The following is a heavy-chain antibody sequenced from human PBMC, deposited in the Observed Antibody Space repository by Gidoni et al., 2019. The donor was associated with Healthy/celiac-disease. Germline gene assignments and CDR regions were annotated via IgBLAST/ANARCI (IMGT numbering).Heavy chain of an antibody. CDR1: GFTFSSYA. CDR3: ARAKAAYYYYGMDV. Sequence: QVQLVESGGGVVQPGRSRRLSCAASGFTFSSYAMHWVRQAPGKGLEWVAVISYDGSNKYYADSVKGRFTISRDNSKNTLYLQMNSLRAEDTAVYYCARAKAAYYYYGMDVWGQGTTVTVSS. CDR2: ISYDGSNK. V-gene: IGHV3-30-3*01. J-gene: IGHJ6*02.